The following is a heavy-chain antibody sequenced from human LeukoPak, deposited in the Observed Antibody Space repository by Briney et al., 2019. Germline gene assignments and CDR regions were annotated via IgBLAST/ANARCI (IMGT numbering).Heavy chain of an antibody. D-gene: IGHD3-22*01. CDR1: GITLSNYG. V-gene: IGHV3-23*01. CDR3: AKRGVVIRVILVGFHKEAYYFDS. J-gene: IGHJ4*02. CDR2: ISDSGGRT. Sequence: GGSLRLSCAVSGITLSNYGMSWVRQAPGKGPEWVAGISDSGGRTNYADSVKGRFTISRDNPKNTLYLQMNSLRAEDTAVYFCAKRGVVIRVILVGFHKEAYYFDSWGQGALVTVSS.